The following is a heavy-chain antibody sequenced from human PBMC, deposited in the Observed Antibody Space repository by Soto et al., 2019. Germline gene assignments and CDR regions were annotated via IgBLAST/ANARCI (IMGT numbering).Heavy chain of an antibody. D-gene: IGHD2-2*01. CDR1: GDSVSSGDSS. CDR3: VRQGYCSSTSCFDAMDV. CDR2: IYQSGTT. Sequence: LLESGSGLVKPSQTLSLTCVVSGDSVSSGDSSWSWIRQPPGKGLEWIGYIYQSGTTYYNPSLKSRVAISVDRSKSQFSLSLRSVTAADTAVYYCVRQGYCSSTSCFDAMDVWGQGTTVTVSS. V-gene: IGHV4-30-2*01. J-gene: IGHJ6*02.